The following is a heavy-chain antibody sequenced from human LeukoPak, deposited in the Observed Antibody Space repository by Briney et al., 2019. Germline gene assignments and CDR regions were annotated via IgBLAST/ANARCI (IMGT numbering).Heavy chain of an antibody. CDR3: AKIYCSSTSCYSHAFDI. CDR1: GFTFSSYA. CDR2: IIGSGGST. D-gene: IGHD2-2*01. V-gene: IGHV3-23*01. J-gene: IGHJ3*02. Sequence: GGSLRLSCAASGFTFSSYAMSWVRQAPGKGLEWVSAIIGSGGSTHYADSVKGRFTISRDNSKNTLYLQMNSLRAEDTAVYYCAKIYCSSTSCYSHAFDIWGQGTMVTVSS.